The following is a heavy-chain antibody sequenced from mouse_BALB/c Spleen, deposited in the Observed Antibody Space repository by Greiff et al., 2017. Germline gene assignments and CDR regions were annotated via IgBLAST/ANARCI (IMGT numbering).Heavy chain of an antibody. J-gene: IGHJ4*01. CDR3: ARHYYDYERGYAMDY. CDR2: ISSGGSYT. Sequence: EVKLMESGGGLVKPGGSLKLSCAASGFTFSSYAMSWVRQTPEKRLEWVATISSGGSYTYYPDSVKGRFTISRDNAKNTLYLQMSSLRSEDTAMYYCARHYYDYERGYAMDYWGQGTSVTVSS. D-gene: IGHD2-4*01. V-gene: IGHV5-9-3*01. CDR1: GFTFSSYA.